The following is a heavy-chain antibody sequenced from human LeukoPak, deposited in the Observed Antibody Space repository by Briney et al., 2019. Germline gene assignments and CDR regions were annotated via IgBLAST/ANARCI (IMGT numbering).Heavy chain of an antibody. V-gene: IGHV4-59*01. J-gene: IGHJ2*01. CDR2: IYYSGST. CDR3: ARDNYDILTGYYNRYFDL. CDR1: GGSITSYY. Sequence: SETLSLTCTVSGGSITSYYWSWIRQPPGKGLEWIGYIYYSGSTNYNPSLKSRVTISVDTSKNQFSLKLSSVTAADTAVYYCARDNYDILTGYYNRYFDLWGRGTLVTVSS. D-gene: IGHD3-9*01.